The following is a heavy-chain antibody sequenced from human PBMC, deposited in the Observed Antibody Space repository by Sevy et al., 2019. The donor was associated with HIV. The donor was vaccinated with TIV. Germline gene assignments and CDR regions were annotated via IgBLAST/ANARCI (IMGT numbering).Heavy chain of an antibody. D-gene: IGHD5-12*01. CDR3: ARSNPDGYNYSYYYGMDV. CDR2: IIPVFGSA. V-gene: IGHV1-69*13. CDR1: GDTFGNYA. Sequence: ASVKVSCKASGDTFGNYAIAWVRQAPGQGLEWMGGIIPVFGSANSAQKFQDRVTITADVSTSTPYMELRSLTSEDTAVYYCARSNPDGYNYSYYYGMDVWGQWTTVTVSS. J-gene: IGHJ6*02.